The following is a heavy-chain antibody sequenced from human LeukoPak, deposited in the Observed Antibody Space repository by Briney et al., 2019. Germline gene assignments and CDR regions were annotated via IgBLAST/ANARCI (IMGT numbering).Heavy chain of an antibody. CDR1: AATFTIYA. J-gene: IGHJ6*02. Sequence: SVNLSFTSSAATFTIYAISWVRHAPGQGLEWMGRIIPILGIANYAQKFQGRVTITADKSTSTAYMKLSSLRSEDTAVYYCARDWDRRDREYYYGSGSYSLYYGMDVWGQGTTVTVSS. D-gene: IGHD3-10*01. V-gene: IGHV1-69*04. CDR3: ARDWDRRDREYYYGSGSYSLYYGMDV. CDR2: IIPILGIA.